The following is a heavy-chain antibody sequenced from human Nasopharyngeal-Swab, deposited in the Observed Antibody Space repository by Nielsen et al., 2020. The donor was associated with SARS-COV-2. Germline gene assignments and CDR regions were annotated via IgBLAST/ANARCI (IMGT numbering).Heavy chain of an antibody. V-gene: IGHV3-33*01. J-gene: IGHJ4*02. CDR1: GFTFSSYG. CDR3: ARGIAAAGTGIDY. D-gene: IGHD6-13*01. Sequence: GESLKISCAAPGFTFSSYGMHWVRQAPGKGLEWVAVIWYDGSNKYYADSVKGRFTISRDNSKNTLSLQMNSLRAEDTAVYYCARGIAAAGTGIDYWGQGTLVTVSS. CDR2: IWYDGSNK.